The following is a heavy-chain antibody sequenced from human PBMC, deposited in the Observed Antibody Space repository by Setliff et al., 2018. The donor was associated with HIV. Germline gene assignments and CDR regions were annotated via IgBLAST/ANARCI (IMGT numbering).Heavy chain of an antibody. V-gene: IGHV4-59*01. CDR2: IFYTGTT. Sequence: TSETLSLTCTVSGGPLSSYYGSWIRQSPGKGLEWIGYIFYTGTTRYNPSLKSLVTISVDTSTNQVSLKLSSVTAADTALYFCARLPQRGFSYERGKYFDLWGRGTLVTV. J-gene: IGHJ2*01. CDR3: ARLPQRGFSYERGKYFDL. CDR1: GGPLSSYY. D-gene: IGHD5-18*01.